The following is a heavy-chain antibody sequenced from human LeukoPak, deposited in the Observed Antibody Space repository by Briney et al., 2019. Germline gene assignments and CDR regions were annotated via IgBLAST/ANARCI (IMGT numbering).Heavy chain of an antibody. CDR3: ARGPNMYYYYGMDV. CDR2: IWYDGSNK. J-gene: IGHJ6*02. CDR1: GFTFSSYG. Sequence: GRSLRLSCAASGFTFSSYGMHWVRQAPGKGLEWVAVIWYDGSNKYYADSVKGRFTISRDNSKNTLYLQMNSLRAEDTAVYYCARGPNMYYYYGMDVWGQGTTVTVSS. V-gene: IGHV3-33*01.